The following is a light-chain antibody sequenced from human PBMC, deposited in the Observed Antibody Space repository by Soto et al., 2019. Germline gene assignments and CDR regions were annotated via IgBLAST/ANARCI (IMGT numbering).Light chain of an antibody. Sequence: QSVLTQPASVSGSPGQSITISCTGTSSDVGGYNYVSWYQQHPGKAPKLMIYDASNRPSGVSNRFSGSKSGNTASLPISGLQAEDEADYYCSSYTSSSTLHVFGTGTKLTVL. V-gene: IGLV2-14*01. CDR1: SSDVGGYNY. CDR3: SSYTSSSTLHV. J-gene: IGLJ1*01. CDR2: DAS.